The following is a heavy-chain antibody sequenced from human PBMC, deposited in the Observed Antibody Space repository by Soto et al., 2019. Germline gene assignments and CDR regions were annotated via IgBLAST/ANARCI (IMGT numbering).Heavy chain of an antibody. D-gene: IGHD3-9*01. CDR1: GGSFSPYL. CDR3: ARIHYDALTAYSYYFDW. CDR2: INYSGSV. Sequence: SETLSLTCAVYGGSFSPYLWSWIRQPPGKGLEWIGYINYSGSVNYKSSLKSRVTISVDASRSQFSLRLGSVTAADTAVYYCARIHYDALTAYSYYFDWWGQGILVTVSS. J-gene: IGHJ4*02. V-gene: IGHV4-59*01.